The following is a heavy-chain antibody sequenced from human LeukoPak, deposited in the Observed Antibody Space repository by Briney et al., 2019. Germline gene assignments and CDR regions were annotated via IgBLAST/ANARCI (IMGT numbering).Heavy chain of an antibody. J-gene: IGHJ4*02. D-gene: IGHD3-22*01. Sequence: GGSLRLSCAVSGITLSNYAMSWVRQAPGKGLEWVAGISDSGGSRNYADSVKGRFTISRDNPKNTLYLQMNSLRAEDTAVYFCAKRGVVIRVILVGFHKEAYYFDSWGQGALVTVSS. CDR3: AKRGVVIRVILVGFHKEAYYFDS. CDR2: ISDSGGSR. V-gene: IGHV3-23*01. CDR1: GITLSNYA.